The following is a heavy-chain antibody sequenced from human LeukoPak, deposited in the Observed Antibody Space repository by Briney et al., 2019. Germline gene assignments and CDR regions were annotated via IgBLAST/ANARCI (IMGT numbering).Heavy chain of an antibody. CDR2: IIPILGIA. V-gene: IGHV1-69*04. J-gene: IGHJ5*02. CDR3: ARGATDLFDP. Sequence: ASVKVSCKASGGTFSSYAISWVRQAPGQGLEWMGRIIPILGIANYAQKFQGRVTITADKFTSTAHLELSSLRSEDTAVYYCARGATDLFDPWGQGTLVTVSS. CDR1: GGTFSSYA.